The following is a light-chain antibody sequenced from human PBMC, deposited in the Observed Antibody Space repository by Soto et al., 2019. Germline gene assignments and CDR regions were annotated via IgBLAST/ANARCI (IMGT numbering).Light chain of an antibody. Sequence: HSVLTQPASVSGSPGQSITISCTGTSSDVGVYDYVSWYQQHPGKAPKLLIYDVSNRPAGISNRFSGSKSGNTASLTISGLQAADEADYYCSSYTTSTTRVFGGGTKVTVL. V-gene: IGLV2-14*03. CDR3: SSYTTSTTRV. CDR2: DVS. CDR1: SSDVGVYDY. J-gene: IGLJ3*02.